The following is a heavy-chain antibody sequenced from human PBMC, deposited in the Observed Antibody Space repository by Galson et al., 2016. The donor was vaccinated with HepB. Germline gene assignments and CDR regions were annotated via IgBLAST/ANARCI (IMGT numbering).Heavy chain of an antibody. CDR3: ALGRGKFWYFDL. J-gene: IGHJ2*01. Sequence: SVKVSCKASGGTLNNYAFSWTRQAPGQGLEWMGGIIPAFGTPTHAQKFQGRLTISADRSTSTAYMELNSLTSEDTAVYYCALGRGKFWYFDLWGRGTLVTVSS. CDR2: IIPAFGTP. V-gene: IGHV1-69*06. D-gene: IGHD3-16*01. CDR1: GGTLNNYA.